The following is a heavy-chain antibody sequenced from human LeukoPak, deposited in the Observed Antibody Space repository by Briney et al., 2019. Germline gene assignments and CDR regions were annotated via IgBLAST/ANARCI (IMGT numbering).Heavy chain of an antibody. V-gene: IGHV4-61*02. CDR1: GGSISSGSYY. CDR3: ARSPTGHRYSGSYGPAGAFDI. CDR2: IYTSGST. D-gene: IGHD1-26*01. J-gene: IGHJ3*02. Sequence: SETLSLTCTVSGGSISSGSYYWGWVRQPAGRGREWVGRIYTSGSTTYTPSLNTLVTISLATSKTHFSLTLTSVPAADTAVYYCARSPTGHRYSGSYGPAGAFDIWGQGTLVTVSS.